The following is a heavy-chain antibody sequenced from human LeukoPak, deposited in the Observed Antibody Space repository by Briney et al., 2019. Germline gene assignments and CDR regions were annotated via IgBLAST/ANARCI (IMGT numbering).Heavy chain of an antibody. V-gene: IGHV3-23*01. D-gene: IGHD6-19*01. CDR3: AKGIYSSGWSYFDY. J-gene: IGHJ4*01. Sequence: GGSLRLSCAASGFTFSNSAMSWVRQAPGKGLEWVSTLSGSGITTYYADSVKGRFTISRDNSKNTLYLQMNSLRAEDTAVYYCAKGIYSSGWSYFDYWGHGTLATVSS. CDR1: GFTFSNSA. CDR2: LSGSGITT.